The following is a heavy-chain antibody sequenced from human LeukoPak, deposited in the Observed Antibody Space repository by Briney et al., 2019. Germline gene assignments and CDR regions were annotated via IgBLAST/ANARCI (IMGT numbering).Heavy chain of an antibody. J-gene: IGHJ3*02. CDR2: IYYSGST. V-gene: IGHV4-39*07. CDR1: GGSISSSSYY. CDR3: ARPQFGNYCDSSGYSYGAFDI. D-gene: IGHD3-22*01. Sequence: SETLSLTCTVSGGSISSSSYYWGWIRQPPGKGLEWIGSIYYSGSTYYNPSLKSRVTISVDTSKNQFSLKLSSVTAADTAVYYCARPQFGNYCDSSGYSYGAFDIWGQGTMVTVSS.